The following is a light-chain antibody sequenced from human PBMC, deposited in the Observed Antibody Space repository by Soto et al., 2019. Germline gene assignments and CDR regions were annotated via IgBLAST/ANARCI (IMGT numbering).Light chain of an antibody. J-gene: IGLJ2*01. CDR3: ATWDGSLPGEV. CDR1: SNDVGGYKY. CDR2: EVN. V-gene: IGLV2-14*03. Sequence: QSALTQPASVSGAPGQSITISCTGTSNDVGGYKYVSWYQQRPGTAPKLIMFEVNNRPSGIPDRFSGSKSGTSGTLDITGLQTGDEADYYCATWDGSLPGEVFGGGTKLTVL.